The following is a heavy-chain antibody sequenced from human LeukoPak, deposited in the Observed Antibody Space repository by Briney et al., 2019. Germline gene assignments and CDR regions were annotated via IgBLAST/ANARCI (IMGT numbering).Heavy chain of an antibody. Sequence: PGGSLRLSCAASGFTFSSYWMHWVRQAPGKGPVWISRIHSDGTSTSYADSVEGRFTISRDNAKNTVYLQMNSLRAEDTAVYYCARARGLWGNDNWFDPWGQGTLVTVSS. CDR3: ARARGLWGNDNWFDP. D-gene: IGHD3-16*01. CDR2: IHSDGTST. J-gene: IGHJ5*02. V-gene: IGHV3-74*01. CDR1: GFTFSSYW.